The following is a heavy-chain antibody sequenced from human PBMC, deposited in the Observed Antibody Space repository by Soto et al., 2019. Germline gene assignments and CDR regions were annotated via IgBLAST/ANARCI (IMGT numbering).Heavy chain of an antibody. Sequence: ESGGGLFGPGGYLRLTCAASGFTLIGYYMTWMLQTPGKGLEWVSFIGKTGSDIHYADSVEGRFTISRDNAKNSLYLQMNSLRAEDAAVYYCAREIGNRLPYGPVDYWGQGTLVTVSS. J-gene: IGHJ4*02. CDR3: AREIGNRLPYGPVDY. D-gene: IGHD3-10*01. CDR1: GFTLIGYY. CDR2: IGKTGSDI. V-gene: IGHV3-11*01.